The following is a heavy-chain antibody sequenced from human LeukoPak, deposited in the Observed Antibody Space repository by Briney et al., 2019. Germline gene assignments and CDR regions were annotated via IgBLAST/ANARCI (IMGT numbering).Heavy chain of an antibody. CDR3: ARALSRGYSGYDYGLGY. V-gene: IGHV1-18*01. J-gene: IGHJ4*02. CDR1: GYTFINYG. Sequence: ASVKVSCKASGYTFINYGVTWVRQAPGQGLEWMGWISASNGNTNYAQKLQGRVTMTTETSTSTAYMELRSLRSDDTAVYYCARALSRGYSGYDYGLGYWGQGSLVTVSS. D-gene: IGHD5-12*01. CDR2: ISASNGNT.